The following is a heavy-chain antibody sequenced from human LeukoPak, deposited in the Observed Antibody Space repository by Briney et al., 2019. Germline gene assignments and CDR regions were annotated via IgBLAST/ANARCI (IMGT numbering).Heavy chain of an antibody. CDR2: ISYDGSNK. D-gene: IGHD4-23*01. CDR1: GFTFSSYA. V-gene: IGHV3-30-3*01. CDR3: ARTHYGGNSYYYYYGMDV. Sequence: GGSLRLSCAASGFTFSSYAMHWVRQAPGKGLEWVAVISYDGSNKYYADSVKGRVTISRDNSKNTLYLQMNSLRAEDTAVYCCARTHYGGNSYYYYYGMDVWGQGTTVTVSS. J-gene: IGHJ6*02.